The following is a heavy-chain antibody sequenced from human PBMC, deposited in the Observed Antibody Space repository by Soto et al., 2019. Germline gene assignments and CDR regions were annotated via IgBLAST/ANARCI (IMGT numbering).Heavy chain of an antibody. J-gene: IGHJ4*02. CDR3: AKCRAIFDLFYN. CDR2: ISGSGST. D-gene: IGHD3-9*01. Sequence: GGSLRLSCAASGVTFSSYAMTWVRQAPGKGLEWVSGISGSGSTSYADSLKGRFTISRDNSKSTVYLQMNSLRAEDTAVYYCAKCRAIFDLFYNWGQGTQVPVSS. V-gene: IGHV3-23*01. CDR1: GVTFSSYA.